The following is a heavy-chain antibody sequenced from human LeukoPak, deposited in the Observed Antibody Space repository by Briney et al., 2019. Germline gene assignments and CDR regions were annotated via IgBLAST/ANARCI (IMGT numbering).Heavy chain of an antibody. CDR1: GFTFSSYA. J-gene: IGHJ6*03. D-gene: IGHD6-13*01. CDR2: ISGSGGST. V-gene: IGHV3-23*01. CDR3: AKDSSSMSYYYYYMDV. Sequence: GGSLRLSCAASGFTFSSYAMSWVRQAPGKGLEWVSAISGSGGSTYYADSVKGRFTISRDNSKNTLYLQMNSLRAEDTAVYYCAKDSSSMSYYYYYMDVWGKGTTVTISS.